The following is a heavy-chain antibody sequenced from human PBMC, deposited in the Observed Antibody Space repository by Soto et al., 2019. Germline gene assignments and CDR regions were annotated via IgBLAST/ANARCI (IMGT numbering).Heavy chain of an antibody. CDR1: GYTFTSYG. CDR2: ISAYNGNT. V-gene: IGHV1-18*01. D-gene: IGHD3-16*02. CDR3: ASEITFGGVITPGAFDI. Sequence: ASVKVSCKASGYTFTSYGISWVRQAPGQGLEWMGWISAYNGNTNYAQKLQGRVTMTTDTSTSTAYMELRSLRSDDTAVYYCASEITFGGVITPGAFDIWGQGTIVTVSS. J-gene: IGHJ3*02.